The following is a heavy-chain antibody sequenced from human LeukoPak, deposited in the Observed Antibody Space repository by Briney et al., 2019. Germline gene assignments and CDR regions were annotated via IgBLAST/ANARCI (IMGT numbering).Heavy chain of an antibody. D-gene: IGHD3-10*01. CDR3: ATVTSGLTYFDY. Sequence: GGSLRLSCAASGFTFSSYGMHWVRQAPGKGLEWLAAIWYDGSNKYYADSVKGRFTISRDNSKNTLYLQMNSLRAEDTAVYYCATVTSGLTYFDYWGQGTLVTVSP. V-gene: IGHV3-33*01. CDR2: IWYDGSNK. J-gene: IGHJ4*02. CDR1: GFTFSSYG.